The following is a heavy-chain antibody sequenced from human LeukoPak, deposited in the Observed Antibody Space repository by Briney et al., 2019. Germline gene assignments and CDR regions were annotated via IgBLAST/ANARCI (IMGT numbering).Heavy chain of an antibody. CDR1: GFTFSSYA. CDR2: ISGSGGSI. Sequence: GGSLRLSCAASGFTFSSYAMSWVRQAPGKGPEWVSAISGSGGSIYYADSVKGRFTISRDNSKNTLYLQMNSLRAEDTAVYYCAKDSSGWYDFDYWGQGTLVTVSS. CDR3: AKDSSGWYDFDY. J-gene: IGHJ4*02. D-gene: IGHD6-19*01. V-gene: IGHV3-23*01.